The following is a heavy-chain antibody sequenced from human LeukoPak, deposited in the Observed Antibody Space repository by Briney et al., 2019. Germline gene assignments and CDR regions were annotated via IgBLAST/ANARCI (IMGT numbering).Heavy chain of an antibody. CDR3: ARDSASYYHDY. J-gene: IGHJ4*02. Sequence: SGGSLRLSCAASGFTFSSYWMHWVRQAPGKGLVWVSRIKSDGSSTNYADSVKGRFTISRDNAKNTLYLQMSSLRADDTAVYYCARDSASYYHDYWGQGTLVTVSS. D-gene: IGHD3-10*01. CDR2: IKSDGSST. CDR1: GFTFSSYW. V-gene: IGHV3-74*01.